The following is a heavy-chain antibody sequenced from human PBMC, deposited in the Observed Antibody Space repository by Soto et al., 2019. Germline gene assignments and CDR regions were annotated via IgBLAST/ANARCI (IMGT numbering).Heavy chain of an antibody. V-gene: IGHV1-69*02. D-gene: IGHD3-10*01. CDR1: GGTFSSYT. Sequence: QVQLVQSGAEVKKPGSSVKVSCKASGGTFSSYTISWVRQAPGQGLEWMGRIIPILGIANYAQKFQGRVTITADKSTSTAYMELSSLRSEDTAVYYCAKSRNLLFGERLADDAFDLWGQGTMVTVSS. CDR3: AKSRNLLFGERLADDAFDL. J-gene: IGHJ3*01. CDR2: IIPILGIA.